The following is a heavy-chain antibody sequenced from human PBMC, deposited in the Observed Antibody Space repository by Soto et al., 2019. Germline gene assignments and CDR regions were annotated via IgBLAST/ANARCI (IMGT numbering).Heavy chain of an antibody. D-gene: IGHD3-22*01. CDR3: ARVSPSYYYDSSGSKTLYYLDN. Sequence: SSVKASCKASGGTFSSYVISWGLQAPGQGLEWMGGIIPIFGTANYAQKFQGRVTITADESTSTAYMELSSLRSEDTAVYYCARVSPSYYYDSSGSKTLYYLDNWG. CDR1: GGTFSSYV. CDR2: IIPIFGTA. V-gene: IGHV1-69*13. J-gene: IGHJ4*01.